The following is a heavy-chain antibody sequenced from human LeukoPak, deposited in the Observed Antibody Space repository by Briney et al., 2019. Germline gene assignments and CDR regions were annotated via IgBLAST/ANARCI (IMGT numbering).Heavy chain of an antibody. CDR2: IIPIFGTA. D-gene: IGHD3-3*01. J-gene: IGHJ5*02. Sequence: ASVKVSCKASGGTFSSYAISWVRQAPGQGLEWMGGIIPIFGTANYAQKFQGRVTITTDESTSTAYMELSSLRSEDTAVYYCARLDYDFWSGYYTGPIGWFDPRGQGTLVTVSS. V-gene: IGHV1-69*05. CDR3: ARLDYDFWSGYYTGPIGWFDP. CDR1: GGTFSSYA.